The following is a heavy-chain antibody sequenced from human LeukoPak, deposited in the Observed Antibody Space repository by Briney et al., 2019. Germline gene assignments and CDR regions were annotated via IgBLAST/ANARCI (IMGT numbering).Heavy chain of an antibody. CDR2: ISGSGGST. D-gene: IGHD6-13*01. V-gene: IGHV3-23*01. CDR3: AKGRFEIAAAGGNFDY. J-gene: IGHJ4*02. CDR1: GFTFSSYA. Sequence: GGSLRLSCAASGFTFSSYAMSWVRQAPGKGLEWVSAISGSGGSTYYADSVKGRFTISRDNSKNTLYLQMNSLRAEDTAVYYWAKGRFEIAAAGGNFDYWGQGTLVTVSP.